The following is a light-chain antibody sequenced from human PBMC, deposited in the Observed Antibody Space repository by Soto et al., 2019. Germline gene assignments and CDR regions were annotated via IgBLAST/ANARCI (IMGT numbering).Light chain of an antibody. J-gene: IGKJ1*01. Sequence: TVMTESPSTQALSPGERARLSCRAIQSVSSSYLAWYQQKPGQAPRLLIYGASSRATGIPDRFSGSGSGTDFTLTISRLEPEDFAVYYCQQYGSSPTWTFGQGTKVHI. CDR2: GAS. CDR1: QSVSSSY. V-gene: IGKV3-20*01. CDR3: QQYGSSPTWT.